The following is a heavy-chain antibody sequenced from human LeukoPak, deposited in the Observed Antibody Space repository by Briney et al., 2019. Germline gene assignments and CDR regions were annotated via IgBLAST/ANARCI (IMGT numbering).Heavy chain of an antibody. J-gene: IGHJ5*02. V-gene: IGHV4-30-4*07. CDR1: GGTLTSGGYS. CDR2: IYYSGSA. D-gene: IGHD2-2*01. Sequence: PSETLSLTCAVSGGTLTSGGYSWSWIRQSPGKALEWIGYIYYSGSAYYNPSLKSRVDISFDTSKNQFSLRMTSVTAADSAIYCCARIRISSTSQNYFDPWDQGTLVTVSS. CDR3: ARIRISSTSQNYFDP.